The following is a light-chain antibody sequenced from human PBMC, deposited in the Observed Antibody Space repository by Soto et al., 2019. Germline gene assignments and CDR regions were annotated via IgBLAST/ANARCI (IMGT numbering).Light chain of an antibody. Sequence: DIVLTQSPGTLSLSQGERATLYCRSSQRVGSNYLAWYQQKAGQAPRVLIYGAYIRANGIPDRFSGSGSGGDFTLTLSRLEPEDFAVYYCQQYTTSPFTFGPGTKVDIK. CDR3: QQYTTSPFT. J-gene: IGKJ3*01. CDR1: QRVGSNY. V-gene: IGKV3-20*01. CDR2: GAY.